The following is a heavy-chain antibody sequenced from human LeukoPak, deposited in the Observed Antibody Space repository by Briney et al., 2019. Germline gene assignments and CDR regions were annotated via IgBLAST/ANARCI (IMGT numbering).Heavy chain of an antibody. Sequence: GGSLRLSCAASEFTFSSYDMHWVRQAPGKGLEWVAVISYDGNNKYYADSVKGRFTISRDSSKKTLYLQMNSLRAEDTAVYYCARDSYNEEDWFFDLWGRGILVTVSS. CDR2: ISYDGNNK. CDR3: ARDSYNEEDWFFDL. D-gene: IGHD5-24*01. V-gene: IGHV3-30-3*01. J-gene: IGHJ2*01. CDR1: EFTFSSYD.